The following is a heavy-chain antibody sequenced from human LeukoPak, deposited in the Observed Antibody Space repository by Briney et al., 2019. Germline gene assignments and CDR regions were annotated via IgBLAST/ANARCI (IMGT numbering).Heavy chain of an antibody. CDR2: ISTSNGNT. J-gene: IGHJ4*02. CDR1: GYTFTSYG. CDR3: ARDVQWELLGY. V-gene: IGHV1-18*01. D-gene: IGHD1-26*01. Sequence: PRASVKVSCKASGYTFTSYGISWVRQAPGQGLEWMGWISTSNGNTNYAQNLQGRVTMTTDTSTSTAYMELRSLRSDDTALYYCARDVQWELLGYWGQGTLVTVSS.